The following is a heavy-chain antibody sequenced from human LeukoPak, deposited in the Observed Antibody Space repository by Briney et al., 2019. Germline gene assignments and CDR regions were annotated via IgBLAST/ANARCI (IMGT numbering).Heavy chain of an antibody. CDR3: ARMTGPCTNGVCSHYFDY. J-gene: IGHJ4*02. Sequence: GGSLRLSCAASGFTFSSYSMNWVRQAPGKGLEWVSSISSSSSYIYYADSVKGRFTISRDNAKNSLYLQMNSLRAEDTAVYYCARMTGPCTNGVCSHYFDYWGQGTLVTVSS. CDR1: GFTFSSYS. V-gene: IGHV3-21*01. D-gene: IGHD2-8*01. CDR2: ISSSSSYI.